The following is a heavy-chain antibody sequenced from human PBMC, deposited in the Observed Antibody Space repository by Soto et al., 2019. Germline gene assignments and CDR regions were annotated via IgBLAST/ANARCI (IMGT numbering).Heavy chain of an antibody. CDR2: ISSSSSTI. CDR1: GFTFSSYS. D-gene: IGHD6-6*01. CDR3: ARPEYSSSSYGMDV. J-gene: IGHJ6*02. V-gene: IGHV3-48*02. Sequence: GGSLRLSCAASGFTFSSYSMNWVRQAPGKGLEWVSYISSSSSTIYYADSVKGRFTISRDNAKNSLYLQMNSLRDEDTAVYYCARPEYSSSSYGMDVWGQGTTATVYS.